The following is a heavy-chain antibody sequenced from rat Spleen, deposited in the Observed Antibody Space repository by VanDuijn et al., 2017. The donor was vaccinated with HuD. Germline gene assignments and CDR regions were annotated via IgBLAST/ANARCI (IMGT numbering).Heavy chain of an antibody. CDR3: ARQWDY. CDR2: ITNAAGKV. V-gene: IGHV5-31*01. CDR1: GFTFNNYW. Sequence: EVQLVESGGGLVQPGRSLKLSCAASGFTFNNYWMTWIRQAPGKGLEWVASITNAAGKVHYPDSVKGRFTISRDNAKSTLYLQMDSLRSEDTATYYCARQWDYWGQGVMVTVSS. J-gene: IGHJ2*01.